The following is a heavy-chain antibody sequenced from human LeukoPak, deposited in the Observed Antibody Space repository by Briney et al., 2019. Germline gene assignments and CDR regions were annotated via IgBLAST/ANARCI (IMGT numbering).Heavy chain of an antibody. J-gene: IGHJ2*01. D-gene: IGHD3-16*01. CDR2: IYHSGST. CDR1: GYSISSSYY. CDR3: ARIYLGRWYFDL. Sequence: PSETLSLTCAVSGYSISSSYYWGWIRQPPGKGLEWIGSIYHSGSTYYNPSLKSRVTILVDTPKNQFSLKLSSVTAADTAVYYCARIYLGRWYFDLWGRGTLVTVSS. V-gene: IGHV4-38-2*01.